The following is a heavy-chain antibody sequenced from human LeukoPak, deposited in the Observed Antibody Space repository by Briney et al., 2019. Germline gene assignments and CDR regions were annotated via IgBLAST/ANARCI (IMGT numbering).Heavy chain of an antibody. CDR3: ARAVLVDSYNLDS. V-gene: IGHV1-2*02. J-gene: IGHJ4*02. CDR2: INPNSGGT. Sequence: GASVKVSCKASGYTFTGYYMHWVRQAPGQGLEWMGWINPNSGGTNYAQKFRGRVTMTRDTSISTAYMELSRLRSDDTAVYFCARAVLVDSYNLDSWGQGTLVTVSS. CDR1: GYTFTGYY. D-gene: IGHD5-24*01.